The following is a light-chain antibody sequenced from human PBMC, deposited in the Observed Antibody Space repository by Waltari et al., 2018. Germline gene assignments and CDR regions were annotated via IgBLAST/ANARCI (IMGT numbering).Light chain of an antibody. CDR3: QSYDSSNPWV. Sequence: NLMLTQPHSVSESPGKTVTISCTRRSGSSASNYVQRYQQRPGSSPTTVIYEDNQRPSGVPDRFSGSIDSSSNSASLTISGLKTEDEADYYCQSYDSSNPWVFGGGTKLTVL. CDR1: SGSSASNY. CDR2: EDN. J-gene: IGLJ3*02. V-gene: IGLV6-57*01.